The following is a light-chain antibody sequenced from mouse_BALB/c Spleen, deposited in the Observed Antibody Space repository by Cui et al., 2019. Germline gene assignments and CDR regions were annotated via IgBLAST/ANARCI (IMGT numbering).Light chain of an antibody. J-gene: IGKJ5*01. CDR2: LTS. V-gene: IGKV4-68*01. CDR3: QQWSSNPLT. CDR1: SSVSY. Sequence: HIVLTQSPALMSASPGEKVTMTCSASSSVSYMYWYQQKPRSSPKPWIYLTSNRASGVPARFSGSGSGTSYSLTISSMEAEDAATYYCQQWSSNPLTFGAGTKLELK.